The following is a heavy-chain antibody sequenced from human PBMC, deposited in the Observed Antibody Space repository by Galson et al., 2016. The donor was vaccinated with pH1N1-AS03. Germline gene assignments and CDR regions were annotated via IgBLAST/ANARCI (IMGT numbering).Heavy chain of an antibody. CDR3: ARQISQAAPDWYFDL. J-gene: IGHJ2*01. CDR1: GDSINSENW. V-gene: IGHV4/OR15-8*02. D-gene: IGHD6-25*01. Sequence: ETLSLTCAVSGDSINSENWWSWVRQPPGKGLEWIGGIFHTGYANHNPSLKSRVTISIDKPKNHFSLKLTSVTAADTAVYYCARQISQAAPDWYFDLWGRGTLVTVSS. CDR2: IFHTGYA.